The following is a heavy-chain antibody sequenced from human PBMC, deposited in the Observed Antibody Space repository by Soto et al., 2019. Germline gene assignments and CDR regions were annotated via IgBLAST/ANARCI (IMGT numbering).Heavy chain of an antibody. Sequence: GGSLRLSCAASGFTFSSYGMHWVRQAPGKGLEWVAVIWYDGSNKYYADSVKGRFTISRDNSKNTLYLQMNSLRAEDTAVYYCARDVGWDSSGWYLDYWGQGTLVTVSS. CDR2: IWYDGSNK. CDR1: GFTFSSYG. V-gene: IGHV3-33*01. D-gene: IGHD6-19*01. J-gene: IGHJ4*02. CDR3: ARDVGWDSSGWYLDY.